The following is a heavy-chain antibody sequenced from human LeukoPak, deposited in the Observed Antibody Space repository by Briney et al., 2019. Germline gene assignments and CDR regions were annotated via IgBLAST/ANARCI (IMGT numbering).Heavy chain of an antibody. D-gene: IGHD6-25*01. V-gene: IGHV1-2*02. J-gene: IGHJ4*02. CDR2: INPNNGVT. Sequence: GASVKVSCKASGYSFSGSYLHWVRQAPGQKPEWMGWINPNNGVTKYAQKFQDRVTMTRDTAISTAYMELRRLRSDGTAVFYCARLVSGSDYWGQGTLVTVS. CDR1: GYSFSGSY. CDR3: ARLVSGSDY.